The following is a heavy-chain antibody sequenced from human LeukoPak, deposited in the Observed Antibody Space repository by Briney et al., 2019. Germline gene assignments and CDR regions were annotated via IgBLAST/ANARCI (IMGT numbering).Heavy chain of an antibody. D-gene: IGHD2-2*01. V-gene: IGHV1-69*05. J-gene: IGHJ6*03. CDR1: GGTFSSYA. CDR3: ARGAGGIVVVPAAQRYYMDV. CDR2: IIPIFGTA. Sequence: SVKVSCKASGGTFSSYAISWVRQAPGQGLEWMGGIIPIFGTANYAQKFQGRVTITTDESTSTAYMELSSLRSEDTAVYYCARGAGGIVVVPAAQRYYMDVWGKGTTVTVSS.